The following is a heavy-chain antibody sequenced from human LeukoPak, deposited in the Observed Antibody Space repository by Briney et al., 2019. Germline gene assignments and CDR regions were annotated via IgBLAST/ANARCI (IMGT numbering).Heavy chain of an antibody. Sequence: ASVKVSCKASGYTFTGYCMHWVRQAPGQGLEWMGWINPNSGGTNYAQKFQGRVTMTRDTSISTAYMELSRLRSDDTAVYYCARDPLYESGPPVDYWGQGTLVTVSS. V-gene: IGHV1-2*02. CDR1: GYTFTGYC. CDR3: ARDPLYESGPPVDY. D-gene: IGHD2/OR15-2a*01. J-gene: IGHJ4*02. CDR2: INPNSGGT.